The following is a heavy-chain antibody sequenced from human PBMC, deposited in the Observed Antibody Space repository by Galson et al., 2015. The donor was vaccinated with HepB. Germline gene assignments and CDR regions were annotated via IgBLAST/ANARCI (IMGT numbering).Heavy chain of an antibody. CDR3: VGSSGYYSPIFDY. CDR1: GGTFSSYT. CDR2: IIPILGIA. J-gene: IGHJ4*02. Sequence: SVKVSCKASGGTFSSYTISWVRQAPGQGLEWMGRIIPILGIANYAQKFQGRVTITADKSTSTAYMELSSLRSEDTAVYYCVGSSGYYSPIFDYWGQGTLVTVSS. D-gene: IGHD3-22*01. V-gene: IGHV1-69*02.